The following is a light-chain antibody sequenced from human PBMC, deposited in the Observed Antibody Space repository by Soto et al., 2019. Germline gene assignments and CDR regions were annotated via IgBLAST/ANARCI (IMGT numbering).Light chain of an antibody. CDR2: EDD. CDR1: SGSIASNS. J-gene: IGLJ3*02. Sequence: NFMLTQPHSVSASPGKTVTISCTRISGSIASNSVQWFQQRPGSAPTTVIFEDDQRPSGVPDRFSGSIDSSSNSASLTISGLKTEDEADYYCQSYDSNNQVFGGGTQLTVL. CDR3: QSYDSNNQV. V-gene: IGLV6-57*03.